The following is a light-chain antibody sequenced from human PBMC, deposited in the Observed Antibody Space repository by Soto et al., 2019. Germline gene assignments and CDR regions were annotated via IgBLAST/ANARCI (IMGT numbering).Light chain of an antibody. J-gene: IGKJ2*01. Sequence: DVVMTQSPLSLPVTLGQPASISCRSSQGLGNTYLNWFHQRPGQSPRRLIYKVSKRDSGVPDRFSGSGSGSDFTLKIIRVEAEDVGLYFCMQATHWPYTFGQGTKLEI. CDR2: KVS. CDR1: QGLGNTY. CDR3: MQATHWPYT. V-gene: IGKV2-30*01.